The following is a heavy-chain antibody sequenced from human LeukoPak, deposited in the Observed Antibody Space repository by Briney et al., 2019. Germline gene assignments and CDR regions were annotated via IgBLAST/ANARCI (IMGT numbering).Heavy chain of an antibody. J-gene: IGHJ4*02. CDR2: ISWDGGST. D-gene: IGHD3-22*01. CDR3: ARDGRWINHYEGSSPV. V-gene: IGHV3-43D*03. Sequence: GGSLRLSCAASGFTFDDYAMHWVRQAPGKGLEWVSLISWDGGSTYYADSVKGRFTISRDNSKNSLYLQMNSLRVEDTAVYYCARDGRWINHYEGSSPVWGQGTLVTVSS. CDR1: GFTFDDYA.